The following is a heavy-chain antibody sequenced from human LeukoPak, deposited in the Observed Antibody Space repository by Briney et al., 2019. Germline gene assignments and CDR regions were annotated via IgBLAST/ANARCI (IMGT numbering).Heavy chain of an antibody. Sequence: GGSLRLSCAASGFTFSSYSMNWVRQAPGKGLERVSYISSSSLSKYYADSVKGRFTISRDNGENSLYLQMNSLRVEDTAVYYCARDSTPTQLWFRGSFDYWGQGALVTVSS. CDR2: ISSSSLSK. J-gene: IGHJ4*02. V-gene: IGHV3-48*01. CDR1: GFTFSSYS. CDR3: ARDSTPTQLWFRGSFDY. D-gene: IGHD5-18*01.